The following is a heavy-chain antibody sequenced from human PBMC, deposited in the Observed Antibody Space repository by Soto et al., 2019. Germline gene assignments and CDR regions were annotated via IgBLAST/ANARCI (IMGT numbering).Heavy chain of an antibody. CDR1: GFSFSDYW. J-gene: IGHJ2*01. D-gene: IGHD1-1*01. V-gene: IGHV3-9*01. CDR2: ISWTSDDI. Sequence: EVQLVESGGGLVQPGGSLRLSCAASGFSFSDYWMHWVRQAPGKGLVWVSGISWTSDDIAYADSVKGRFIVSRDNAKKSLHLQMNSLRREDTAFYYCVKITQASLEKTWYFDVWGRGTLVTVSS. CDR3: VKITQASLEKTWYFDV.